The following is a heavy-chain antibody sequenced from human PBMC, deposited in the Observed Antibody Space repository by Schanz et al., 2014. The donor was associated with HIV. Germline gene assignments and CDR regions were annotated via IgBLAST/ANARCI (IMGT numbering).Heavy chain of an antibody. D-gene: IGHD3-10*01. V-gene: IGHV1-46*01. CDR2: INPTGGDT. J-gene: IGHJ4*02. CDR3: ARELMATGGFDY. CDR1: GYTFTGYY. Sequence: QVQLVQSGAEVKKPGASVKVSCTAFGYTFTGYYIHWVRQAPGQGLEWMGVINPTGGDTSHAQRFQGRIIMTRDTSTSTVYMELSSLRSEDTAIYSCARELMATGGFDYWGQGTLVTVTS.